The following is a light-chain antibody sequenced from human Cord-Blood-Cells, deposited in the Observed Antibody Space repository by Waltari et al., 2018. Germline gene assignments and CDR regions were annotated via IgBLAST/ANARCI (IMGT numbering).Light chain of an antibody. Sequence: QSALTQPASVSGSPGQSITISCTATSSDVGGYNYVPWYQQHPGKAPKLMIDDVSTRPSGVSNRFSGSKSGNTASLTISGLQAEDEADYYCSSYTSSSRVFGGGTKLTVL. V-gene: IGLV2-14*01. J-gene: IGLJ3*02. CDR1: SSDVGGYNY. CDR2: DVS. CDR3: SSYTSSSRV.